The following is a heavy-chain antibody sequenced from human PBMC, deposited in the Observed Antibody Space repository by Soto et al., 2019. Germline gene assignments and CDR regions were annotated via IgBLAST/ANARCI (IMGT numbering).Heavy chain of an antibody. J-gene: IGHJ4*02. CDR3: ARDYFYGSGSFSLYYFDS. CDR1: GFTFSDFW. CDR2: IKQDGIEK. D-gene: IGHD3-10*01. V-gene: IGHV3-7*01. Sequence: GGSLRLSCADSGFTFSDFWMSWVRQAPGKGLEWVANIKQDGIEKYYVDSVKGRFTISRDNAKNPLYLQMNSLRAEDTAVYYCARDYFYGSGSFSLYYFDSWGQGTPVTVSS.